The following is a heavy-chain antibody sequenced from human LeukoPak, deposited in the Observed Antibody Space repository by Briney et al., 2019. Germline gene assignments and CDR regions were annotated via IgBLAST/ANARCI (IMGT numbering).Heavy chain of an antibody. J-gene: IGHJ5*02. Sequence: AETLSLTCAVSGGSFSGYYWTWIRQPPGKGLEWIGEINHSGRTNYNPSLKSRVIISVDTSKNQFSLKLNSVTAADTAVYYCARPLGYCSDSRCPQSWFDPWGQGTLVTVSS. D-gene: IGHD2-15*01. CDR1: GGSFSGYY. V-gene: IGHV4-34*01. CDR3: ARPLGYCSDSRCPQSWFDP. CDR2: INHSGRT.